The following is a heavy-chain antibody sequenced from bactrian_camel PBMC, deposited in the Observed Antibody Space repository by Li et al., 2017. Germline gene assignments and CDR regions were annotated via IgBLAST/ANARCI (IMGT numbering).Heavy chain of an antibody. CDR1: GFRVSSTC. D-gene: IGHD3*01. J-gene: IGHJ4*01. CDR2: ISRGGSVT. CDR3: AAGIPGANRCSDY. Sequence: VQLVESGGGLVQPGGSLRLSCAASGFRVSSTCMGWLRQAPGKEREEVATISRGGSVTWYGDSVKGRFTISEDNTKNTLDLQMNSLKPEDTAMYYCAAGIPGANRCSDYWGQGTQVTVS. V-gene: IGHV3S31*01.